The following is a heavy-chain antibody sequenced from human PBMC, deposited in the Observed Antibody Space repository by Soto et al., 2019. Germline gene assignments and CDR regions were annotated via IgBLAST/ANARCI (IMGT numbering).Heavy chain of an antibody. CDR1: GASISSDNYY. CDR3: ASRQNGEYRNSDFFDS. V-gene: IGHV4-39*02. Sequence: PSETLSLTCTVSGASISSDNYYWGWIRQPPGKGLEWIGTFYYSGNIYYNPSLRSRVTLSVDTSKNRFSPKLTSVTAADTAVYYCASRQNGEYRNSDFFDSWGQGTLVTVSS. D-gene: IGHD3-10*01. J-gene: IGHJ4*02. CDR2: FYYSGNI.